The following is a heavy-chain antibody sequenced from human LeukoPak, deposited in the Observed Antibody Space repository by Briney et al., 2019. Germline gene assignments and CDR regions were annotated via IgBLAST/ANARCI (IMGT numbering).Heavy chain of an antibody. J-gene: IGHJ4*02. CDR3: AKEASGELASD. CDR2: ISGRGGST. CDR1: GFTYSSYA. D-gene: IGHD3-16*02. V-gene: IGHV3-23*01. Sequence: GGSLTLSRAASGFTYSSYAMIWVRQATGEGGEWVSDISGRGGSTYYADSVKGRFTISRDNSKNTLYLQMNSLRAEDTAVYYCAKEASGELASDWGQGTLVTVSS.